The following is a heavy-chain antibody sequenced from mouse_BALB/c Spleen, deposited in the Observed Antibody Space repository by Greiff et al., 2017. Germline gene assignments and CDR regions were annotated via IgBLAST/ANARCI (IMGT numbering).Heavy chain of an antibody. CDR2: IWGDGST. V-gene: IGHV2-6-7*01. D-gene: IGHD1-1*02. CDR1: GFSLTGYG. J-gene: IGHJ4*01. CDR3: ARDRDYGRYYYAMDY. Sequence: VKLKQSGPGLVAPSQSLSITCTVSGFSLTGYGVNWVRQPPGKGLEWLGMIWGDGSTDYNSALKSRLSISKDNSKSQVFLKMNSLQTDDTARYYCARDRDYGRYYYAMDYWGQGTSVTVSS.